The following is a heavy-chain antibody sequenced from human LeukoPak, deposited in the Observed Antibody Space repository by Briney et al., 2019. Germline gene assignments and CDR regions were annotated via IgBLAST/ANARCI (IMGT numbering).Heavy chain of an antibody. J-gene: IGHJ4*02. CDR3: ARDPPYCSGGSCHYFDY. D-gene: IGHD2-15*01. CDR2: INHSGST. Sequence: PSETLSLTCAVYGGSFSGYYWSWIRQPPGKGLEWIGEINHSGSTNYNPSLKSRVTISVDTSKNQFSLKLSSVTAADTAVYYCARDPPYCSGGSCHYFDYWGQGTLVTVSS. V-gene: IGHV4-34*01. CDR1: GGSFSGYY.